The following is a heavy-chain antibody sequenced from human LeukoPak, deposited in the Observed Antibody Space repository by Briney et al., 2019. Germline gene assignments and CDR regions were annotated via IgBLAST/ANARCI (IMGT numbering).Heavy chain of an antibody. J-gene: IGHJ5*02. Sequence: PSETLSLTCTVSGGSISSGDYYWSWIRQPPGKGLEWIGYIYYSGSTYYNPSLKSRVTISVDTSKNQFSLKLSSVTAADTAVYYCARVGVVSIGHLFWFDPWGQGTLVTVSS. CDR1: GGSISSGDYY. V-gene: IGHV4-30-4*08. CDR2: IYYSGST. D-gene: IGHD2-21*01. CDR3: ARVGVVSIGHLFWFDP.